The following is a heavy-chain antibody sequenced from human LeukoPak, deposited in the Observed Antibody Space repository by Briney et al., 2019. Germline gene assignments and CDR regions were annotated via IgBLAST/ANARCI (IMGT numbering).Heavy chain of an antibody. V-gene: IGHV4-34*01. CDR3: ARGARGETPYNWFDP. Sequence: SEALSLTCAVHGGSFSGYYWSWIRQPPGKGLEWIGEINQSGETNYNPSLMSRVTISEDTSNNQFSLMLTSVTAADTAVYYCARGARGETPYNWFDPWGQGTLVTVSS. J-gene: IGHJ5*02. D-gene: IGHD4-23*01. CDR1: GGSFSGYY. CDR2: INQSGET.